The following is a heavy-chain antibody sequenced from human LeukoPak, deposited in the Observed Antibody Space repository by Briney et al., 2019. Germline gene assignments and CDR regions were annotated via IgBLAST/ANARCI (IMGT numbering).Heavy chain of an antibody. CDR2: ISGSGGSR. D-gene: IGHD2-15*01. J-gene: IGHJ4*02. V-gene: IGHV3-23*01. CDR3: AKDPGGGSHYFDY. CDR1: GFTFSSYA. Sequence: GGSLRLSCAASGFTFSSYAMSWVRQAPGKGLEWVSAISGSGGSRYSADSVKGRFTISRDNSKNTLYLQLNSLRGDDTAVYYCAKDPGGGSHYFDYWGQGTLVTVSS.